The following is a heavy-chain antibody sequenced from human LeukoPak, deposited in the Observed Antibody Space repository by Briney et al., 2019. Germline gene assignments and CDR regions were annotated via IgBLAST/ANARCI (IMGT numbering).Heavy chain of an antibody. D-gene: IGHD5-18*01. V-gene: IGHV4-34*01. CDR2: INHSGST. Sequence: PSETLSLTCAVYGGSFSGYYWSWIRQPPGKGLEWIGEINHSGSTNYNPSLKSRVTISVDTSKNQFSLKLSSVTAADTAVYYCAREGIYSYGYAADYWGQGTLVTVSS. CDR3: AREGIYSYGYAADY. CDR1: GGSFSGYY. J-gene: IGHJ4*02.